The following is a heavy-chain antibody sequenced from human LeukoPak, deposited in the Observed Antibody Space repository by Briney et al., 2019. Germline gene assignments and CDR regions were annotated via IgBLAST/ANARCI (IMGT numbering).Heavy chain of an antibody. CDR2: IYYSGST. Sequence: SETLSLTCTVSGDSISSSGNYWSWIRQHPGKGLEWIGYIYYSGSTYYHPSLKSRVTISVDTSKNQFSLNLSSVTAADTAVYYCARGSGSSGYYEGAFDIWGQGTIVTVSS. CDR1: GDSISSSGNY. CDR3: ARGSGSSGYYEGAFDI. D-gene: IGHD3-22*01. V-gene: IGHV4-31*03. J-gene: IGHJ3*02.